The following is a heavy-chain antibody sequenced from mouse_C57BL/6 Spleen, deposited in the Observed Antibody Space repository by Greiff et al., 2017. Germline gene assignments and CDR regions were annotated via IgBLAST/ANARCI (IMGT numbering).Heavy chain of an antibody. D-gene: IGHD2-4*01. CDR1: GFSFNTYA. V-gene: IGHV10-1*01. Sequence: EVQRVESGGGLVQPKGSLKLSCAASGFSFNTYAMNWVRQAPGKGLEWVARIRSKSNNYATYYADSVKDRFTISRDDSESMLYLQMNNLKTEDTAMYYCVGDNDGYAMDYWGQGTSVTVSS. CDR2: IRSKSNNYAT. J-gene: IGHJ4*01. CDR3: VGDNDGYAMDY.